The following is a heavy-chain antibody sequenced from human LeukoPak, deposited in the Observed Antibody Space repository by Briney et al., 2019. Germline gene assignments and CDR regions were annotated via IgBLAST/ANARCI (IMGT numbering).Heavy chain of an antibody. D-gene: IGHD1-1*01. Sequence: PGGSLRLSCAASGFSFSSYSMNWVRQAPGKGLEWVSSISSSSSYIYYADSVKGRFTMSRDNAKNSLYLQMNSLRAGDTDVYYCAREELERWFDPWGQGTLVTVSS. CDR2: ISSSSSYI. J-gene: IGHJ5*02. CDR3: AREELERWFDP. V-gene: IGHV3-21*01. CDR1: GFSFSSYS.